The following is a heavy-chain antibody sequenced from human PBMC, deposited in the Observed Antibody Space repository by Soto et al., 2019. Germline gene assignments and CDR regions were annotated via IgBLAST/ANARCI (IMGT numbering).Heavy chain of an antibody. Sequence: QVQLVESGGGVVQPGRSLRRSCAASGFTFSSYGMHWVRQAPGKGLEWVAVISYDGSNKYYADSVKGRFTISRDNSKNTLYLQMNSLRAEDTAVYYCATETYSGPLDYWGQGTLVTVSS. CDR1: GFTFSSYG. CDR3: ATETYSGPLDY. V-gene: IGHV3-30*03. CDR2: ISYDGSNK. J-gene: IGHJ4*02. D-gene: IGHD2-15*01.